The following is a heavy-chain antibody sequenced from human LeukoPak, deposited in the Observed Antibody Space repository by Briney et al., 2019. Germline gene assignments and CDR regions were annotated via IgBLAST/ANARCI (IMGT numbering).Heavy chain of an antibody. CDR1: GFTFDNYW. CDR2: IWYDGSNK. CDR3: ARDSERAFDI. D-gene: IGHD1-1*01. V-gene: IGHV3-33*08. J-gene: IGHJ3*02. Sequence: GGSLRLSCAASGFTFDNYWMIWVRQAPGKGLEWVAVIWYDGSNKYYADSVKGRFTISRDNSKNTLYLQMNSLRAEDTAVYYCARDSERAFDIWGQGTMVTVSS.